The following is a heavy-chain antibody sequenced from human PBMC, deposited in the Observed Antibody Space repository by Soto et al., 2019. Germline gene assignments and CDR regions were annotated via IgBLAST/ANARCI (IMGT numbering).Heavy chain of an antibody. Sequence: QAELVQSGSEVKKPGASVKVSCKASGYSFISHGITWVRQAPGQGLEWMGWISTSNGDTDIAQRFQGGVAMTIDTSARTVYLEVRRVRSDDSAVYYCVRNNHGAGNYYYAMDVWGQGTTVTV. D-gene: IGHD3-10*01. CDR1: GYSFISHG. CDR2: ISTSNGDT. J-gene: IGHJ6*02. CDR3: VRNNHGAGNYYYAMDV. V-gene: IGHV1-18*01.